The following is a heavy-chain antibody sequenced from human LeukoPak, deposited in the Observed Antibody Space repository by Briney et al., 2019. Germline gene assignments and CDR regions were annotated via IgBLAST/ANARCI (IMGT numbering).Heavy chain of an antibody. Sequence: SETLSLTCAVYGGSFSGYYWSWIRQPPGKGLEWIGEINHSGSTNYNPSLKRRVTISVDTSKNQFSLKLSSVTAADTAVYYCARVMGHDFWSGYYGPTYFDYWGQGTLVTVSS. CDR3: ARVMGHDFWSGYYGPTYFDY. CDR1: GGSFSGYY. CDR2: INHSGST. J-gene: IGHJ4*02. V-gene: IGHV4-34*01. D-gene: IGHD3-3*01.